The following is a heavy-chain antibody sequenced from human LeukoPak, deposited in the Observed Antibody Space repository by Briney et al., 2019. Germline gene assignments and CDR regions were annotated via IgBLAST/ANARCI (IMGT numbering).Heavy chain of an antibody. J-gene: IGHJ5*02. V-gene: IGHV1-2*02. CDR1: GYTFTRYY. CDR3: ATLLLVAGSTGGWFDP. D-gene: IGHD2-8*02. Sequence: GASVKVSCKASGYTFTRYYMHWVRQAPGQGLEWMGWINTTSGVTNYAQKFQGRVTMTRDTSITTASMELTRLTPDDTAVYYCATLLLVAGSTGGWFDPWGQGTLVTVSS. CDR2: INTTSGVT.